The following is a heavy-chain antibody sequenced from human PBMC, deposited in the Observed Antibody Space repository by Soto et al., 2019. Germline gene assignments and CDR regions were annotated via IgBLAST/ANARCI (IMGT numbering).Heavy chain of an antibody. Sequence: QVQLQESGPGLVKPSQTLSVTCTVSGGSISSGDYYWSWIRQPPGKGLEWIGYIYHSGNTYYNPYLKSRITRSLDTSKTQCSRKLSSVTAADTAVYYCARDLSPVEYDSSGPVAGWGQGTLVTVSS. V-gene: IGHV4-30-4*01. J-gene: IGHJ4*02. CDR2: IYHSGNT. D-gene: IGHD3-22*01. CDR3: ARDLSPVEYDSSGPVAG. CDR1: GGSISSGDYY.